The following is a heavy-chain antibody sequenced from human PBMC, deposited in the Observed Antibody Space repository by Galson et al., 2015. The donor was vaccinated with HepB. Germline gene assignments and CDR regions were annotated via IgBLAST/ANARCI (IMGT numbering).Heavy chain of an antibody. Sequence: ETLSLTCAVSGGSISSSNWWSWVRQPQGKGLEGMGEIYHSGSTNYNPSLKSRVTISVDKSKNQFSLKLSSVTAADTAVYYCGGAADPNFDYWGQGTLVTVSS. CDR1: GGSISSSNW. CDR3: GGAADPNFDY. D-gene: IGHD6-13*01. CDR2: IYHSGST. J-gene: IGHJ4*02. V-gene: IGHV4-4*02.